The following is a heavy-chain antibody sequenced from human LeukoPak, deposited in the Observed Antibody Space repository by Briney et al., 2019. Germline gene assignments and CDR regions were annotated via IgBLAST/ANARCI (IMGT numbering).Heavy chain of an antibody. D-gene: IGHD3-3*01. CDR1: GGSFSGYY. Sequence: PSETLSLTCAVYGGSFSGYYWSWIRQPPGKGLEWIGEINHSGSTNYNPSLKSRVTISVDTSKNQFSLKLSSVTAADTAVYYCARGHLELRFLGRVYYFDWGQGTLVTVSS. V-gene: IGHV4-34*01. CDR3: ARGHLELRFLGRVYYFD. J-gene: IGHJ4*02. CDR2: INHSGST.